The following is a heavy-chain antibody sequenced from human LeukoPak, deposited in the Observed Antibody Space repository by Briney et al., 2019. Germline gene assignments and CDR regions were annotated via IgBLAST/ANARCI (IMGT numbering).Heavy chain of an antibody. CDR1: VFTFSSYE. Sequence: GGTLRLSCAASVFTFSSYEMDWVRQAPGKGLEWGSYISHTGSTIYYAESVKGRFTISRDNAKNSLYMQMNSLRAEDTAVYYCVRDKRFGDVRIRAFDIWGQGTMVTVSS. CDR3: VRDKRFGDVRIRAFDI. CDR2: ISHTGSTI. D-gene: IGHD3-10*01. J-gene: IGHJ3*02. V-gene: IGHV3-48*03.